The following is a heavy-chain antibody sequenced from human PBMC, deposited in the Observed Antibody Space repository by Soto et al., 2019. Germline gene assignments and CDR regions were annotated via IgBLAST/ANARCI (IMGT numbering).Heavy chain of an antibody. V-gene: IGHV4-39*02. Sequence: QLQLQASCPGLAKPSATLSLTCTVSGGSISSGSSYWGWIRQPPGKGLEWIGSIYYLGNTYYNPSLGGLDCIFEDTSEKHFSLMLKSVPAADTDVFYRAALFLYVSSGYHLHYLGKGTLV. J-gene: IGHJ4*02. CDR3: AALFLYVSSGYHLHY. CDR1: GGSISSGSSY. D-gene: IGHD3-22*01. CDR2: IYYLGNT.